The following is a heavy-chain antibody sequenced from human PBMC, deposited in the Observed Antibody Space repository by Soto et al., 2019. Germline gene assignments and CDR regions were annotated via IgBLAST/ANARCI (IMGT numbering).Heavy chain of an antibody. CDR1: GGSISSSSYY. V-gene: IGHV4-39*01. CDR2: IYYSGST. D-gene: IGHD1-26*01. Sequence: SETLSLTCTVSGGSISSSSYYWGWIRQPPGKGLEWIGSIYYSGSTYYNPSLKSRVTISVDTYKNQFSLKLSSVTAADTAVYYCARPRGSGGAGYYYGMDVWGQGTTGTVS. CDR3: ARPRGSGGAGYYYGMDV. J-gene: IGHJ6*02.